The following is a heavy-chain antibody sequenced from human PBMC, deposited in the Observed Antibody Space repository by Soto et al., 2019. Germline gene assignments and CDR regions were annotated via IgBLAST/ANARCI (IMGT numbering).Heavy chain of an antibody. Sequence: SVKVSCKASGGTFSSYAISWVRQAPGQGLEWMGGIIPIFGTANYAQKFQGRVTITADESTSTAYMELSSLRSGDTAVYYCARGRTPGRGYSSSWWGPSGGAFDIWGQGTMVTVSS. D-gene: IGHD6-13*01. V-gene: IGHV1-69*13. CDR1: GGTFSSYA. J-gene: IGHJ3*02. CDR3: ARGRTPGRGYSSSWWGPSGGAFDI. CDR2: IIPIFGTA.